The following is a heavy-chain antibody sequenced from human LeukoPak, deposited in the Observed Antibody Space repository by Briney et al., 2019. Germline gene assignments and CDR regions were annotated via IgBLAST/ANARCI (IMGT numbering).Heavy chain of an antibody. CDR1: GDSVSSNSAT. CDR3: ARGHYDSRGYFGGMDV. CDR2: TYYRSKWYN. J-gene: IGHJ6*02. D-gene: IGHD3-22*01. Sequence: SQTLSLTCAISGDSVSSNSATWHWIRQSPSRGLEWLGRTYYRSKWYNDYATSMKSRLTINAETSKNQFSLQLNSVTPEDTAVYYCARGHYDSRGYFGGMDVCGQGTTVTVSS. V-gene: IGHV6-1*01.